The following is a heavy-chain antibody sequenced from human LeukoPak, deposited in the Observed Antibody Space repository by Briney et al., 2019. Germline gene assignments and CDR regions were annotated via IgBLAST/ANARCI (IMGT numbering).Heavy chain of an antibody. CDR2: IWYDGSNK. CDR1: GFTFSSYG. D-gene: IGHD3-16*02. V-gene: IGHV3-30*02. Sequence: PGGSLRLSCAASGFTFSSYGMHWVRQAPGKGLEWVAVIWYDGSNKYYADSVKGRFTISRDNSKNTLYLQMNSLRAEDTAVYYCAKDQDDYVWGSYRYWDAFDIWGQGTMVTVSS. J-gene: IGHJ3*02. CDR3: AKDQDDYVWGSYRYWDAFDI.